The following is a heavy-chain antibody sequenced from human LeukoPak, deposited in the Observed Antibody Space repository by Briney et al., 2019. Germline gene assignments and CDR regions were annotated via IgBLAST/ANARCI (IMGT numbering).Heavy chain of an antibody. D-gene: IGHD1-14*01. CDR2: IYHSGST. CDR1: GGSISSGGYY. CDR3: ARDRGYPGTHDAFDI. J-gene: IGHJ3*02. V-gene: IGHV4-61*08. Sequence: SETLSLTCTVSGGSISSGGYYWSWIRQPPGKGLEWIGYIYHSGSTYYNPSLKSRVTISVDTSKTQFSLKLRSVTAADTAVHYCARDRGYPGTHDAFDIWGQGTMVTVSS.